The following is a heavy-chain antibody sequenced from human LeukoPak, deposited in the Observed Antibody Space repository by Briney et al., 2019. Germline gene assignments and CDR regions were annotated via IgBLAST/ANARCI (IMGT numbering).Heavy chain of an antibody. D-gene: IGHD3-16*01. Sequence: PGGSLRLSCAASGFTFSSYEMNWVRQAPGKGLEWVSYISSSGSTIYYADSVKGRFTISRDNAKNSLYLQMNSLRAEDTAVYYCARAYGRAFDIWGQGTMVTVSS. CDR2: ISSSGSTI. CDR3: ARAYGRAFDI. CDR1: GFTFSSYE. J-gene: IGHJ3*02. V-gene: IGHV3-48*03.